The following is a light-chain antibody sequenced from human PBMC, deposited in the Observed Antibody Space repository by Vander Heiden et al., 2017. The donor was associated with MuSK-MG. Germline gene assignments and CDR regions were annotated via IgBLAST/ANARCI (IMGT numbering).Light chain of an antibody. CDR1: QIISTY. CDR3: QQSESTPGT. CDR2: AAS. V-gene: IGKV1-39*01. Sequence: IQMTQSPSSLCASVGDRVTITCRASQIISTYLNWYQQKPGKAPELLIYAASNLQSGVPSRFSGSGSATDFTLTINRLQPEDFATYYCQQSESTPGTFGQGTKVEIK. J-gene: IGKJ1*01.